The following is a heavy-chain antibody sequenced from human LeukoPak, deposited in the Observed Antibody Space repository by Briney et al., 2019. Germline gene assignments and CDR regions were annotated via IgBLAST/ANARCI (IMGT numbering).Heavy chain of an antibody. CDR1: GGSISSYY. Sequence: SETLSLTCTVSGGSISSYYWSWIRQPAGKGLEWIGRIYTSGSTNYNPSLKSRVTMSVDTSKNQFSLKLSSVTAADTAVYYCARDVSGYSYGNPHYMDVWGKGTTVTISS. J-gene: IGHJ6*03. CDR3: ARDVSGYSYGNPHYMDV. D-gene: IGHD5-18*01. V-gene: IGHV4-4*07. CDR2: IYTSGST.